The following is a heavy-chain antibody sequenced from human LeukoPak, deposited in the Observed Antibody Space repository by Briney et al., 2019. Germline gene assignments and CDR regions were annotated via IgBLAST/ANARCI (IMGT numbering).Heavy chain of an antibody. CDR2: ISSDGGST. Sequence: GGSLRLSCADSGFTFSSYAMHWVRQAPGKGLEYVSAISSDGGSTYYANSVKGRFTISRDNSKNTLYLQMGSLRAEDMAVYYCARDPYSGSYGNYYYYFMDVWGKGTTVTISS. CDR1: GFTFSSYA. D-gene: IGHD1-26*01. J-gene: IGHJ6*03. CDR3: ARDPYSGSYGNYYYYFMDV. V-gene: IGHV3-64*01.